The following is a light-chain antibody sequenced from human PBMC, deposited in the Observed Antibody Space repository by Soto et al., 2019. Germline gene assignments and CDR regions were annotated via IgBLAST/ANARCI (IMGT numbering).Light chain of an antibody. CDR2: DAS. V-gene: IGKV3-11*01. Sequence: EIVMTQSPAPLSVSPGESATLSCRASQSVSSNLAWYQQKPGQAPRLLIYDASNRATGIPARFSGSGSGTDFTLTISGLEPEDFAVYYCQQRSNWLTLGGGTKVDIK. CDR1: QSVSSN. CDR3: QQRSNWLT. J-gene: IGKJ4*01.